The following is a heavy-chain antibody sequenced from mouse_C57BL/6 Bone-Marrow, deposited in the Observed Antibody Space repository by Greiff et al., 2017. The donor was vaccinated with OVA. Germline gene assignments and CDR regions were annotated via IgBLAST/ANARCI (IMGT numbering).Heavy chain of an antibody. CDR3: ARGDGNYGGYYAMDY. D-gene: IGHD2-1*01. CDR2: ILPGSGST. J-gene: IGHJ4*01. V-gene: IGHV1-9*01. CDR1: GYTFTGYW. Sequence: VQLQQSGAELMKPGASVKLSCKATGYTFTGYWIEWVKQRPGHGLEWIGEILPGSGSTNYNEKFKGKATFTADTSSNTAYMQLSSLTTEDAANYSGARGDGNYGGYYAMDYWGQGTSVTVSS.